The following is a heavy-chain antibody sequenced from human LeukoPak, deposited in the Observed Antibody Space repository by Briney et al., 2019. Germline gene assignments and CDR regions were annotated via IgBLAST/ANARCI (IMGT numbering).Heavy chain of an antibody. V-gene: IGHV3-30*04. CDR2: ISYDGSNK. J-gene: IGHJ4*02. D-gene: IGHD2-8*01. Sequence: PGRSLRLSCAASGFTFSSYAMHWVRQAPSKGLEWVAVISYDGSNKYYADSVKGRFTISRDNSKNTLYLQMNSLRVEDTAVYFCTRNGGGLDIWGQGTLVTVSS. CDR3: TRNGGGLDI. CDR1: GFTFSSYA.